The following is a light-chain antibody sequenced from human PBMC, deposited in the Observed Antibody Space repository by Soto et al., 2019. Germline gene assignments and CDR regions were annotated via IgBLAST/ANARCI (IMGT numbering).Light chain of an antibody. CDR1: SSDVGSYNF. CDR2: DVT. J-gene: IGLJ3*02. V-gene: IGLV2-14*03. CDR3: NSYTTSSTSV. Sequence: QSVLTQPASVSGSPGQSITISCTGTSSDVGSYNFVSWYQQYPGKAPKLVIYDVTNRPSGVSDRFSGSKSGNTASLTISGLQAEDVANYYCNSYTTSSTSVFGGGTMLTVL.